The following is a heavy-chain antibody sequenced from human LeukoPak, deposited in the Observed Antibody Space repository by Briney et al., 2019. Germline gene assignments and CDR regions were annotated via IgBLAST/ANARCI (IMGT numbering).Heavy chain of an antibody. D-gene: IGHD5-12*01. CDR2: IDPSDSYT. V-gene: IGHV5-10-1*01. CDR3: APYSGLRENGLR. Sequence: GESLKIYCQGSGCSFTSYWISWVRQMPGKGLEWMGRIDPSDSYTNYSPSFQGHVTISADKSISTAYLQWSSLKASDTAMYYCAPYSGLRENGLRWGQGTLVTVSS. J-gene: IGHJ4*02. CDR1: GCSFTSYW.